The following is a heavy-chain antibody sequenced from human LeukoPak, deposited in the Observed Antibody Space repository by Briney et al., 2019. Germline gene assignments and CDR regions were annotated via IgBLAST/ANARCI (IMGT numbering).Heavy chain of an antibody. V-gene: IGHV3-21*01. Sequence: GGSLRLSCSASGFTFSDYDMNWVRHAPGTGLEWVSSISYLSSHVYYGDSVKGRFSISRDNAKNSLYLQMNSLGAEDTAIYYCGRAFPPLRTSSAGDLWGQGILVTVSS. D-gene: IGHD3-16*01. CDR2: ISYLSSHV. J-gene: IGHJ4*02. CDR1: GFTFSDYD. CDR3: GRAFPPLRTSSAGDL.